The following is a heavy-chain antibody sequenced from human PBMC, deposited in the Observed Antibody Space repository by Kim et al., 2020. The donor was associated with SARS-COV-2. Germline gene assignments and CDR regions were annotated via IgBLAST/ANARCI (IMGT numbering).Heavy chain of an antibody. Sequence: NKQYAQKFQGRLTITRDTSASTAYMELNSLRSEDTAVYYCAREGHEGGYLTWGQGTMVTVSS. J-gene: IGHJ3*01. CDR2: NK. CDR3: AREGHEGGYLT. V-gene: IGHV1-3*01. D-gene: IGHD3-22*01.